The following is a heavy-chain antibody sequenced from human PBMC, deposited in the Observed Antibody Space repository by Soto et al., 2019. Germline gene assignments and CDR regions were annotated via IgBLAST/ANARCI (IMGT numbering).Heavy chain of an antibody. CDR1: GFTFSSYA. J-gene: IGHJ3*02. V-gene: IGHV3-23*01. Sequence: GGSLRLSCAASGFTFSSYAMSWVRQAPGKGLEWVSAISGSGGSTYYADSVKGRFTISRDNSKNTPYLQMNSLRAEDTAVYYCAKDLGSSGWYGHDAFDIWGQGTMVTVSS. D-gene: IGHD6-19*01. CDR2: ISGSGGST. CDR3: AKDLGSSGWYGHDAFDI.